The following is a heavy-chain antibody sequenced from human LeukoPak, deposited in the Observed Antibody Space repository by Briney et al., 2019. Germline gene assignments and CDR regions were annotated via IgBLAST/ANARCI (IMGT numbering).Heavy chain of an antibody. V-gene: IGHV3-21*01. D-gene: IGHD6-19*01. CDR2: ISRSSSYI. Sequence: GGSLRLSCAASGFTFSSYSMNWVRQAPGKGLEWVSSISRSSSYIYYADSVKGRFTISRDNAKNSLYLQMNSLRAEDTAVYYCAREVRAVARVYYYYMDVWGKGTTVTVSS. CDR3: AREVRAVARVYYYYMDV. CDR1: GFTFSSYS. J-gene: IGHJ6*03.